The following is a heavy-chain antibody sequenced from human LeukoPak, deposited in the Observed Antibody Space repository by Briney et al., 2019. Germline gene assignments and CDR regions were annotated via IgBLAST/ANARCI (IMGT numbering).Heavy chain of an antibody. D-gene: IGHD3-22*01. V-gene: IGHV3-30*02. CDR2: IRYDGSNK. CDR1: GFTFSNYG. J-gene: IGHJ4*02. Sequence: TGGSLRLSCAASGFTFSNYGMHWVRQAPGKGLEWVAFIRYDGSNKYYADSVRGRFPISRDNSKNTLYLQMNSLRAEDTAVYYCAKDYYDSGSLDYWGQGTLVTVSS. CDR3: AKDYYDSGSLDY.